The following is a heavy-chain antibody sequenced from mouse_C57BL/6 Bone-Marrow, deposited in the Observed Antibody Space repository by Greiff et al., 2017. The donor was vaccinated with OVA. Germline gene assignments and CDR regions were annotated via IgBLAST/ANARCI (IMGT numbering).Heavy chain of an antibody. Sequence: VKLQESGAELVKPGASVKLSCKASGYTFTSYWMHWVKQRPGQGLEWIGMIHPNSGSTNYNEKFKSKATLTVDKSSSTAYMQLSSLTSEDSAVYYCARSGNSDYWGQGTTLTVSS. D-gene: IGHD2-1*01. CDR3: ARSGNSDY. V-gene: IGHV1-64*01. J-gene: IGHJ2*01. CDR2: IHPNSGST. CDR1: GYTFTSYW.